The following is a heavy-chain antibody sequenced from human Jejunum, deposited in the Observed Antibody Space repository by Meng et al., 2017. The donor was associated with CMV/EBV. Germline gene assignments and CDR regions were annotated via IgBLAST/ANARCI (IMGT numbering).Heavy chain of an antibody. CDR1: GDTFTSDY. CDR2: INPSGGYT. D-gene: IGHD2-2*02. Sequence: GDTFTSDYMRGVRQATGQGSEWMGMINPSGGYTGNAKKFQGRVTMTKDTTTRTVYMELSSLRSEDTAVYYCARSISSLYQYYGMEVWGQGTTVTVSS. CDR3: ARSISSLYQYYGMEV. V-gene: IGHV1-46*01. J-gene: IGHJ6*02.